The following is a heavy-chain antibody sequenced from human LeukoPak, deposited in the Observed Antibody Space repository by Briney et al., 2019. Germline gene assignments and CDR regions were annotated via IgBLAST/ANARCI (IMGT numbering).Heavy chain of an antibody. CDR3: ATMVRGVMGNWFDP. Sequence: ASVKVSCKASGCTFTGYYMHWVRQAPGQGLEWMGRINPNSGGTNYAQKFQGRVTMTRDTSISTAYMELSRLRSDDTAVYYCATMVRGVMGNWFDPWGQGTLVTVSS. D-gene: IGHD3-10*01. CDR1: GCTFTGYY. J-gene: IGHJ5*02. V-gene: IGHV1-2*06. CDR2: INPNSGGT.